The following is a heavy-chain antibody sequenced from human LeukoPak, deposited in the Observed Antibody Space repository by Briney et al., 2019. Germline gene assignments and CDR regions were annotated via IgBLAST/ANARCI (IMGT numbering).Heavy chain of an antibody. CDR2: ISGSGGST. Sequence: GGSLRLSCAASGFTFSGYSMNWVRQAPGKGLEWVSAISGSGGSTYYADSVKGRFTISRDNSKNTLYLQMNSLRAEDTAVYYCARREYYDILTGVGGYWGQGTLVTVSS. V-gene: IGHV3-23*01. D-gene: IGHD3-9*01. CDR1: GFTFSGYS. CDR3: ARREYYDILTGVGGY. J-gene: IGHJ4*02.